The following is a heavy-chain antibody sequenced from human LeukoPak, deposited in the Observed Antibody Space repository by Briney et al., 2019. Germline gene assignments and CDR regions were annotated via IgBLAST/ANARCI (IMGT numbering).Heavy chain of an antibody. CDR1: GFIVSTNS. CDR3: AKDGLGYFDY. D-gene: IGHD6-19*01. J-gene: IGHJ4*02. CDR2: ISYDGSNK. Sequence: PGGSLRLSCAASGFIVSTNSMTWVRQAPGKGLEWVAVISYDGSNKYYADSVKGRFTISRDNSKNTLYLQMNSLRAEDTAVYYCAKDGLGYFDYWGQGTQVTVSS. V-gene: IGHV3-30*18.